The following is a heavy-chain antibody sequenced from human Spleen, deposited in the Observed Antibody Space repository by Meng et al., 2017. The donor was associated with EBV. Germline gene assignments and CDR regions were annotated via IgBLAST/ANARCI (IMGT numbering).Heavy chain of an antibody. V-gene: IGHV4-30-2*01. CDR1: GDSITSGGYS. CDR2: IYHSGTT. Sequence: QVLRQESGSGLVRLSQTLSLTCTVSGDSITSGGYSWTWIRQTPGKGLEWIGNIYHSGTTYYNPSLKSRVTLSVDTSANQFSLKLTSLTAADTAVYYCARDQPGWFDPWGQGTLVTVSS. CDR3: ARDQPGWFDP. J-gene: IGHJ5*02. D-gene: IGHD1-14*01.